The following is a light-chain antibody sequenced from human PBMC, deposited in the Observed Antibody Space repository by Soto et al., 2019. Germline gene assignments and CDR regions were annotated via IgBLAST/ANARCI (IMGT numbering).Light chain of an antibody. J-gene: IGLJ3*02. CDR2: SVS. Sequence: QSALTQPASVSGSPGQSITISCTGTSSDVGGFNYVSWYQQYPGKAPKLMIYSVSNRPSGVSNRFSGSKSGNTASLTISGLQAEDEADYYCSSYTSSTTRVFGGGTKRTVL. CDR3: SSYTSSTTRV. CDR1: SSDVGGFNY. V-gene: IGLV2-14*01.